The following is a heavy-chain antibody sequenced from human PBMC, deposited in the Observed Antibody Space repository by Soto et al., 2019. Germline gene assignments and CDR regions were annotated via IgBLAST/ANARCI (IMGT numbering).Heavy chain of an antibody. Sequence: ASVKVSCKASGYTFTSYGISWVRQAPGQGLEWMGWISAYNGNTNYAQKLQGRVTMTTDTSTSTAYMELRSLRSDDTAVYYCARDIAVAGTHYYYGMDVWGQGTTDTVSS. J-gene: IGHJ6*02. CDR2: ISAYNGNT. CDR3: ARDIAVAGTHYYYGMDV. CDR1: GYTFTSYG. V-gene: IGHV1-18*01. D-gene: IGHD6-19*01.